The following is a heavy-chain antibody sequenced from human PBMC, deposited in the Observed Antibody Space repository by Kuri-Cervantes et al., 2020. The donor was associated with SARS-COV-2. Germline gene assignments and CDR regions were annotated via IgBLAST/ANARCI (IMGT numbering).Heavy chain of an antibody. CDR1: GYSISSGYY. J-gene: IGHJ4*02. V-gene: IGHV4-34*01. CDR2: VNHSGST. CDR3: ARHYYGSGSYYNWGSFDY. D-gene: IGHD3-10*01. Sequence: SQTLSLTCAVSGYSISSGYYWNWVRQPPGKGLEWIGEVNHSGSTNYNSSLKSRVTMSVDTSTKQFSLNLNSVTAADTAVYYCARHYYGSGSYYNWGSFDYWGQGTLVTVSS.